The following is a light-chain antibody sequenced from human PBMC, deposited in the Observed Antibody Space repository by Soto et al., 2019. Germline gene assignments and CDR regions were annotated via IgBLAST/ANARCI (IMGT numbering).Light chain of an antibody. V-gene: IGKV1-5*03. CDR3: QQYSGYPWT. J-gene: IGKJ1*01. CDR1: QSLSSW. CDR2: KAS. Sequence: DIQMTQSPSTLSASVGDRVTITCRASQSLSSWLAWYQQKPGKAPKVLIYKASSLESGVPSRFSGSGSGTEFTLTISSLQPDDFATYYCQQYSGYPWTFGQGTKVEIK.